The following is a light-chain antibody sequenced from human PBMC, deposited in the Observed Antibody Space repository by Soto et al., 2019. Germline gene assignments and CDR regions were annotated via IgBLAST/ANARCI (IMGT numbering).Light chain of an antibody. V-gene: IGKV1-39*01. CDR1: QSVGTY. J-gene: IGKJ5*01. CDR3: LQSCTIPVS. CDR2: SAS. Sequence: DSQITQSPSSLSASGGDRVTITCRASQSVGTYLNWYQQNPGKAPKVLIFSASSWQSGVPSRFSGGGSGTDFSLTISSLQPEDFATYYCLQSCTIPVSVGQGTRREIK.